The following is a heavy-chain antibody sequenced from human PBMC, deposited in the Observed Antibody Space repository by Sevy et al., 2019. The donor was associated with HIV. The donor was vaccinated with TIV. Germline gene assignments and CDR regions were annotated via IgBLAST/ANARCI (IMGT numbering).Heavy chain of an antibody. J-gene: IGHJ3*02. CDR1: GFTFSSYG. Sequence: GGSLRLSCAASGFTFSSYGMHWVRQAPGKGLEWVAVISYDGSNKYYADSVKGRFTISRANSKNTLYLQMNSLRAEDTAVYYCAKDPMAVTGAFDIWGQGTMVTVSS. CDR2: ISYDGSNK. V-gene: IGHV3-30*18. CDR3: AKDPMAVTGAFDI. D-gene: IGHD2-21*02.